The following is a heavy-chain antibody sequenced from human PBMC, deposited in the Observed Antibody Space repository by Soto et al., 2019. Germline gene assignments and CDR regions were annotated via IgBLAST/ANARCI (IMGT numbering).Heavy chain of an antibody. V-gene: IGHV1-8*01. J-gene: IGHJ4*02. CDR2: VKPNNGDT. CDR3: AKVSRKGSAIDFDY. CDR1: GYTFSNYD. D-gene: IGHD3-10*01. Sequence: QVQLVQSGAELKKPGASVKVSCKASGYTFSNYDMNWVRQATGQGPEWIGWVKPNNGDTGYAQKFXGXGXXTTDISTTPAYMELTSLRSEDTAIYYCAKVSRKGSAIDFDYWGQGTLITVSS.